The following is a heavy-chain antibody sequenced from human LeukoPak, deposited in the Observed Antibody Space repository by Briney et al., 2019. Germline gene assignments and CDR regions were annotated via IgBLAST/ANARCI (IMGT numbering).Heavy chain of an antibody. D-gene: IGHD4-17*01. V-gene: IGHV4-59*01. Sequence: SETLSLTCTVSGGSISSYYWSWIRQPPGKGLEWIGYIYYSGSTNYNPSLKSRVTISVDTSKNQFSLKLSSVTAADTAVYYCARESAYGDYGYWGQGTLVTVSS. J-gene: IGHJ4*02. CDR2: IYYSGST. CDR1: GGSISSYY. CDR3: ARESAYGDYGY.